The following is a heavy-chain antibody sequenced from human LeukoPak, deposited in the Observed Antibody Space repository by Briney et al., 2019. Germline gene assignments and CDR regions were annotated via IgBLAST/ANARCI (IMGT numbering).Heavy chain of an antibody. J-gene: IGHJ5*02. D-gene: IGHD3-3*01. CDR1: GYTFTSYY. V-gene: IGHV1-46*01. Sequence: ASLKVSCKASGYTFTSYYMHWVRQAPGQGLEWMGVINPSGGSTSYAQHFKGRVTKTRDTSTSTVYMELSSLRSEDTAVYYCAAQGGASLHDFWSTRLFDLWGQGTLVTVSS. CDR2: INPSGGST. CDR3: AAQGGASLHDFWSTRLFDL.